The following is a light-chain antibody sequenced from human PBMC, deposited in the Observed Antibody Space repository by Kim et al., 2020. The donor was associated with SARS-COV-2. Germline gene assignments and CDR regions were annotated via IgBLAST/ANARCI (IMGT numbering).Light chain of an antibody. CDR3: NSRDSSGNHLYV. CDR2: GKN. J-gene: IGLJ1*01. CDR1: SLRSYY. V-gene: IGLV3-19*01. Sequence: LAQTVRITCQGDSLRSYYSSWYQQKPGQAPVLVIYGKNNRPSGIPDRFSGSSSGNTASLTITGAQAEDEADYYCNSRDSSGNHLYVFGTGTKVTV.